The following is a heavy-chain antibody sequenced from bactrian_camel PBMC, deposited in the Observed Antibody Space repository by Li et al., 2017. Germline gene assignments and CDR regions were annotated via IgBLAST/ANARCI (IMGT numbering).Heavy chain of an antibody. CDR2: IEGDGKT. V-gene: IGHV3S53*01. J-gene: IGHJ4*01. CDR3: AAGWRGGYCVPWADFRY. D-gene: IGHD2*01. Sequence: HVQLVESGGGSVQAGGSLTLSCLVSGDTDRTYLLGWSRQAPGKEREGVATIEGDGKTNYIDSVKGRFTISVDYGKNILYLQMDSLKPEDTALYYCAAGWRGGYCVPWADFRYRGQGTQVTVS. CDR1: GDTDRTYL.